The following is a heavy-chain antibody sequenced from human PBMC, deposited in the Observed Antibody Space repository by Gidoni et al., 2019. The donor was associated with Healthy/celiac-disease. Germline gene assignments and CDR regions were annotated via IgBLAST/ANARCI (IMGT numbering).Heavy chain of an antibody. CDR1: GFTFSSYW. J-gene: IGHJ4*02. Sequence: EVQLVESGGGLVQPGGSLRLSCAASGFTFSSYWLSWVRQAPGKGLEWVANIKQDGSEKYYVDSVKGRFTISRDNAKNSLYLQMNSLRAEDTAVYYCARDRHRYCSSTSCYPIDYWGQGTLVTVSS. V-gene: IGHV3-7*03. CDR2: IKQDGSEK. CDR3: ARDRHRYCSSTSCYPIDY. D-gene: IGHD2-2*01.